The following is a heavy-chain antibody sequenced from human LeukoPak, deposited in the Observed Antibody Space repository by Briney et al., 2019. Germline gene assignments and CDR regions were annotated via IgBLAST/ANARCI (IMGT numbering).Heavy chain of an antibody. V-gene: IGHV3-48*03. CDR1: GFTFSSYE. Sequence: GGSLRLSCAASGFTFSSYEMNWVRQAPGKGLEWVSYISSSGSTIYYADFVKGRFTISRDNAKNSLYLQMNSLRAEDTAVYYCARDYGLPAYGMDVWGQGTTVTVSS. J-gene: IGHJ6*02. CDR2: ISSSGSTI. D-gene: IGHD4-17*01. CDR3: ARDYGLPAYGMDV.